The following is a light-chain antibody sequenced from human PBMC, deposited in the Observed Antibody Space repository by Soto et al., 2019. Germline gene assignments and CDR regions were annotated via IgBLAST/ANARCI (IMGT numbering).Light chain of an antibody. V-gene: IGLV2-14*03. CDR2: EVS. J-gene: IGLJ1*01. Sequence: QSVLTQPACVSGSPGQSITIFCTATSSDVGSYNSVSWYQQHPGKAPKLMMYEVSNRPSGVSNRFSGSKSGNTASLTISGLQAEDEGDYYCSSYRTYGTLYVFGTGTKVTVL. CDR1: SSDVGSYNS. CDR3: SSYRTYGTLYV.